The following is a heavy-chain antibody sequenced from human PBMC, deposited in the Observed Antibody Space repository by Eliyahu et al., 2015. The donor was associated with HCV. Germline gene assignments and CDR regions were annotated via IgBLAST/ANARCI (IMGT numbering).Heavy chain of an antibody. CDR1: GFTFSSYG. D-gene: IGHD3-10*01. CDR2: ISYDGSNK. V-gene: IGHV3-30*18. Sequence: QVQLVESGGGVVQPGRSLRLSCAASGFTFSSYGMHWVRQAPGKGLEWVAVISYDGSNKYYADSVKGRFTISRDNSKNTLYLQMNSLRAEDTAVYYCAKVAFGELALDYYYGMDVWGQGTTVTVSS. CDR3: AKVAFGELALDYYYGMDV. J-gene: IGHJ6*02.